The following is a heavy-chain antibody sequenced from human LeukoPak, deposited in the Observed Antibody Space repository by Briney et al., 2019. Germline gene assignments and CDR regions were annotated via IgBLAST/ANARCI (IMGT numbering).Heavy chain of an antibody. V-gene: IGHV5-51*01. D-gene: IGHD6-13*01. CDR3: ARRVGSSSSWTAFDI. Sequence: GESLKISCKGSGYSFTSYWVGWVRQMPGKGLEWMGIIYPGDSDTRYSPSFQGQVTISADKSISTAYLQWSSLKASDTAMYYCARRVGSSSSWTAFDIWGQGTMVTVSS. CDR2: IYPGDSDT. J-gene: IGHJ3*02. CDR1: GYSFTSYW.